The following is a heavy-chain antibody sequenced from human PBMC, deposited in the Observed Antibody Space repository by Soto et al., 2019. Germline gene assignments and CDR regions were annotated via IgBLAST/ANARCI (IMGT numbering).Heavy chain of an antibody. CDR2: ISYDGSNK. CDR3: AREDTYYYDSSGYPYYYYGRDV. J-gene: IGHJ6*02. CDR1: GFTFSSYA. V-gene: IGHV3-30-3*01. Sequence: VGSLILSCAASGFTFSSYAMHWVRQAPGKGLEWVAVISYDGSNKYYADSVKGRFTISRDNSKNTLYLQMDSLRAEDTAVYYCAREDTYYYDSSGYPYYYYGRDVWGQGTTVTVSS. D-gene: IGHD3-22*01.